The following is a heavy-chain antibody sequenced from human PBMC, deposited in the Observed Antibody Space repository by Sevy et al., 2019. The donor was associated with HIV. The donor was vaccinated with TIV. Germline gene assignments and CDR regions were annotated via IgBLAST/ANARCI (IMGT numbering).Heavy chain of an antibody. V-gene: IGHV4-59*01. Sequence: SETLSLTCTVSGGSISSYYWSWIRQPPGKGLEWIGYIYYSGSTNYNPSLKSRVTISVDTSKNQFSLKLSSVTAADTAVYYCARDYYGAGSYYRWFDPWGQGTLVTVSS. CDR1: GGSISSYY. J-gene: IGHJ5*02. D-gene: IGHD3-10*01. CDR2: IYYSGST. CDR3: ARDYYGAGSYYRWFDP.